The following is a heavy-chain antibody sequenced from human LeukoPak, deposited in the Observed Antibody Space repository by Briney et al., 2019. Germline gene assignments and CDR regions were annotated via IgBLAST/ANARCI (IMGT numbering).Heavy chain of an antibody. J-gene: IGHJ4*02. D-gene: IGHD6-13*01. CDR3: ARKSIATSSGWAQFDS. CDR1: GFTFGTFT. V-gene: IGHV3-30*14. Sequence: GGSLRLSCAASGFTFGTFTMHWVRQAPGKGLEWVAVTSYDQSHKYYADSVKGRFTISRDNSKNTLFLQMNSLRAEDTAVYYCARKSIATSSGWAQFDSWGQGNLVIVSS. CDR2: TSYDQSHK.